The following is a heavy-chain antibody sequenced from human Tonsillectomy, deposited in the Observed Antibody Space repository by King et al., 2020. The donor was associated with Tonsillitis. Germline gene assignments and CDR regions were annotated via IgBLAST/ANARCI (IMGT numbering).Heavy chain of an antibody. J-gene: IGHJ4*02. D-gene: IGHD5-24*01. CDR2: IYYTWTT. V-gene: IGHV4-39*01. CDR3: ARFLSERPQYLSD. Sequence: QLQESGPGLVKPSETLSLTCTVSGGSIRSTSYYWGWIRQPPGKGLEWIGNIYYTWTTYYNPSLKSRVTISVDTSKKQVSLNLSSVTASDTAVYYCARFLSERPQYLSDWGQGTLVTVSS. CDR1: GGSIRSTSYY.